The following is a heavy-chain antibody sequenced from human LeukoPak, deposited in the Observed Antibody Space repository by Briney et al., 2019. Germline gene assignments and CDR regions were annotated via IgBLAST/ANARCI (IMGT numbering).Heavy chain of an antibody. CDR3: ARDGEKQLDFFDY. J-gene: IGHJ4*02. D-gene: IGHD6-6*01. V-gene: IGHV3-21*01. Sequence: GGSLGLSCAASGFTFSSYSMNWVRQAPGKGLEWVSSISSSSSYIYYADSVKGRFTISRDNAKNSLYLQMNSLRAEDTAVYYCARDGEKQLDFFDYWGQGTLVTVSS. CDR1: GFTFSSYS. CDR2: ISSSSSYI.